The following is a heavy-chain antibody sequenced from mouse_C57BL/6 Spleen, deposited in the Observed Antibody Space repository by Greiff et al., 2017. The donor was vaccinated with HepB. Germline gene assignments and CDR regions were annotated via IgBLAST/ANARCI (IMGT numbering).Heavy chain of an antibody. Sequence: EVMLVESGPELVKPGASVKIPCKASGYTFTDYNMDWVKQSHGKSLEWIGDINPNNGGTIYNQKFKGKATLTVDKSSSTAYMELRSLTSEDTAVYYCARKIVTTTYRVYFDYWGQGTTLTVSS. CDR1: GYTFTDYN. CDR3: ARKIVTTTYRVYFDY. CDR2: INPNNGGT. V-gene: IGHV1-18*01. J-gene: IGHJ2*01. D-gene: IGHD2-5*01.